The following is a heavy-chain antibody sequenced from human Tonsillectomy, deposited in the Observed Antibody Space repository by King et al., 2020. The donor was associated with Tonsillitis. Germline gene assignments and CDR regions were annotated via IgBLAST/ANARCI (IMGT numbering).Heavy chain of an antibody. CDR2: VFSNDER. CDR3: AHYHYDSSGYYYAFDI. Sequence: VTLKESGPVLVKPTETLTLTCTVSGVSLSNARMGVSWIRQPPGKALEWLAHVFSNDERSYSTSLKSRLTISKDTSKSQVVLTMTNMDPVDTGTYYCAHYHYDSSGYYYAFDIWGQGTVVTVSS. CDR1: GVSLSNARMG. V-gene: IGHV2-26*01. J-gene: IGHJ3*02. D-gene: IGHD3-22*01.